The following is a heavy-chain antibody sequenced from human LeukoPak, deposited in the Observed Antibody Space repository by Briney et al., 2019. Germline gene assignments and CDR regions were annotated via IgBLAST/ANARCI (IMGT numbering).Heavy chain of an antibody. V-gene: IGHV4-39*07. D-gene: IGHD6-19*01. CDR1: GGSISSSSYY. Sequence: PSETLSLTCTVSGGSISSSSYYWGWIRQPPVKGLEWIVSIYYNGSTYYNPSLNSRVTISVDTSKNQFSLKLSSVTAADTAVYYCARECRVPKEGEWLRSTTRIAVAGPTDYWGQGTLVTVSS. CDR3: ARECRVPKEGEWLRSTTRIAVAGPTDY. J-gene: IGHJ4*02. CDR2: IYYNGST.